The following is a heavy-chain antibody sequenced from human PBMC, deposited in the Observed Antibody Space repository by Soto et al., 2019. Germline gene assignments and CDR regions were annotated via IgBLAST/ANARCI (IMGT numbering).Heavy chain of an antibody. CDR3: ARAPDSGYTNSYYYYGMDV. Sequence: QVQLQESGPGLVKPSQTLSLTCTVSGGSISSGDYYWSWIRQPPGKGLEWIGYIYYSGSTYYNPSLKSRVTISVDTSKNQFSLKLSSVTAADTAVYYCARAPDSGYTNSYYYYGMDVWGQVTTVTVSS. J-gene: IGHJ6*02. D-gene: IGHD5-12*01. CDR2: IYYSGST. V-gene: IGHV4-30-4*01. CDR1: GGSISSGDYY.